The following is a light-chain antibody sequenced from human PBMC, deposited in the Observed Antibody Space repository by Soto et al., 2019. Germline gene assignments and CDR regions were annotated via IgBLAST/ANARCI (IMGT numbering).Light chain of an antibody. CDR2: EVS. CDR3: TSYTGTSTLDV. J-gene: IGLJ1*01. V-gene: IGLV2-14*01. CDR1: SNDIGNYNY. Sequence: QSALTQPASVSGSPGQSITISCTGTSNDIGNYNYVSWYQQHPGKAPKVMIYEVSNRPSGISNRFSGSKSGNTASLTISGLQAEDDADYYCTSYTGTSTLDVFGSGTKVTVL.